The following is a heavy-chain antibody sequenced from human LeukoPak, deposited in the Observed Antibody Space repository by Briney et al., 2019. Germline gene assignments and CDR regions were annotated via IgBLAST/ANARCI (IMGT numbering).Heavy chain of an antibody. D-gene: IGHD3-10*01. CDR1: GGSFNTHY. CDR2: IYYSGST. J-gene: IGHJ4*02. V-gene: IGHV4-39*01. Sequence: SETLSLTCTVSGGSFNTHYWNWIRQPPGKGLEWIGSIYYSGSTYYNPSLKSRVTISVDTSKNQFSLKLTSVTAADTAVYYCARLGRYGSGSYLDYWGQGTLVTVSS. CDR3: ARLGRYGSGSYLDY.